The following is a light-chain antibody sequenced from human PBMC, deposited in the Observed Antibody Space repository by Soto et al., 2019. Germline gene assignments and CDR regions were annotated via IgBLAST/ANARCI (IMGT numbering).Light chain of an antibody. CDR1: QTVSGNY. V-gene: IGKV3-20*01. Sequence: EIVLTQSPGILSLSPGERATLSCRASQTVSGNYLAWYQQKPGQSPRLLIYGSSDRATGSPERFSGSGSGTEVTLTINRVEPEDFAVYYCQQYGSSPPYTFGQGTTLEI. CDR3: QQYGSSPPYT. CDR2: GSS. J-gene: IGKJ2*01.